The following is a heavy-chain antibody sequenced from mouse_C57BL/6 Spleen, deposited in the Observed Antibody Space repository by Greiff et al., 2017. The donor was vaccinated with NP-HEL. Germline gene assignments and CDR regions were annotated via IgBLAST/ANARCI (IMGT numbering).Heavy chain of an antibody. Sequence: VQVVESGAELARPGASVKLSCKASGYTFTSYGISWVKQRTGQGLEWIGEIYPRSGNTYYNEKFKGKATLTADKSSSTAYMELRSLTSEDSAVYFCARGEDDGYPSYWGQGTSVTVSS. CDR2: IYPRSGNT. D-gene: IGHD2-3*01. CDR1: GYTFTSYG. J-gene: IGHJ4*01. CDR3: ARGEDDGYPSY. V-gene: IGHV1-81*01.